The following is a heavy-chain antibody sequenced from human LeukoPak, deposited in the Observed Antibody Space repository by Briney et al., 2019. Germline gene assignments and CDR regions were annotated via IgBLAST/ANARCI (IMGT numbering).Heavy chain of an antibody. CDR2: IYSGGST. D-gene: IGHD3-10*01. CDR1: GFTVSSNY. J-gene: IGHJ4*02. CDR3: ARETPYGSGSYFDY. Sequence: GGSLRLSCAASGFTVSSNYMSWVRQAPGKGLEWVSVIYSGGSTYYADSVKGRFTISRDNSKNTLYLQMNSLRAEDTAVYYCARETPYGSGSYFDYWGQGTLVTVSS. V-gene: IGHV3-66*01.